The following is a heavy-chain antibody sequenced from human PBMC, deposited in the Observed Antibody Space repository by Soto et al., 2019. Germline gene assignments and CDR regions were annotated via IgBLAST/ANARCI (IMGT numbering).Heavy chain of an antibody. CDR3: ASTLGYSYGLDY. CDR1: GFTFSSYA. CDR2: ISGSGGST. V-gene: IGHV3-23*01. J-gene: IGHJ4*02. Sequence: EVQLLESGGGLVQHGGSLRLSCAASGFTFSSYAMSWVRQAPGKGLEWVSAISGSGGSTYYADSVKGRFTISRDNSKHTLYLQMNSLRAEDTAVYYCASTLGYSYGLDYWGQGTLVTVSS. D-gene: IGHD5-18*01.